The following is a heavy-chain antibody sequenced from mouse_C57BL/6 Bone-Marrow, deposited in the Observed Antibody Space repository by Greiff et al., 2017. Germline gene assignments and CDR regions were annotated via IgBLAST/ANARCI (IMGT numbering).Heavy chain of an antibody. J-gene: IGHJ2*01. V-gene: IGHV1-54*01. CDR2: INPGSGGT. CDR1: GYAFTNYL. CDR3: AREGDYGSSYVFDY. D-gene: IGHD1-1*01. Sequence: QVQLQQSGAELVRPGTSVKVSCKASGYAFTNYLIEWVKQRPGQGLEWIGVINPGSGGTNYNEKFKGKATLTADKSSSTAYMQLSSLTSEDSAVDFCAREGDYGSSYVFDYWGQGTTLTVSS.